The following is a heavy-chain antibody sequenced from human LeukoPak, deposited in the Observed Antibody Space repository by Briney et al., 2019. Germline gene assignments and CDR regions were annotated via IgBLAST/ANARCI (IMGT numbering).Heavy chain of an antibody. V-gene: IGHV3-7*01. CDR3: ARLYSGYDWYFDL. CDR2: IKQDGSEK. Sequence: GGSLRLSCAASGFTFSSYWMGWVRQAPGKGLEWVANIKQDGSEKYYVDSVKGRFTISRDNAKNSLYLQMNSLRAEDTAVYYCARLYSGYDWYFDLWGRGTLVTVSS. CDR1: GFTFSSYW. D-gene: IGHD5-12*01. J-gene: IGHJ2*01.